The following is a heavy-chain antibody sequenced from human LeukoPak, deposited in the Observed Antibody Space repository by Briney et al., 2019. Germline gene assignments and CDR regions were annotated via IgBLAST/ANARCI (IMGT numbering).Heavy chain of an antibody. Sequence: PGGSLRLSCAASGFTFSSYGMHWVRQAPGKGLEWVAFIRYDGSNKYYADSVKGRFTISRDNSKNTLYLQMNSLRAEDTAVYYCAKAFRFWSGYSINWFDPWGQGTLVTVSS. V-gene: IGHV3-30*02. CDR3: AKAFRFWSGYSINWFDP. CDR2: IRYDGSNK. D-gene: IGHD3-3*01. J-gene: IGHJ5*02. CDR1: GFTFSSYG.